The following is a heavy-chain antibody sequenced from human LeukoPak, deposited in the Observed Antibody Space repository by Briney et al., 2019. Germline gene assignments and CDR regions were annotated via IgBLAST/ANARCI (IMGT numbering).Heavy chain of an antibody. CDR1: GYTFTFYY. Sequence: VASVKASCKASGYTFTFYYMHWVRQAPGQGLEWMGIINPAGGSTTYAQKFQGRLTMTRDTSTSTVSVELSSLKSEDTALYYCAGGSGSPDYWGQGTLVTVSS. CDR2: INPAGGST. CDR3: AGGSGSPDY. J-gene: IGHJ4*02. V-gene: IGHV1-46*01. D-gene: IGHD1-26*01.